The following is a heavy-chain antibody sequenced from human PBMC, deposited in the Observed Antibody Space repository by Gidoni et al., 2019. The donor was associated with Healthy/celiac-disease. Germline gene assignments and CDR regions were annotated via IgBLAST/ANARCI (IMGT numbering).Heavy chain of an antibody. J-gene: IGHJ4*02. CDR1: GFTFSSYS. Sequence: EVQLVESGGGLVKPGGSLRLSCAASGFTFSSYSMNWVRQAPGKGLEWVSSISSSSSYRYYADSVKGRFTISRDNAKNSLYLQMNSLRAEDTAVYYCARDMTTVTTPDYWGQGTLVTVSS. CDR3: ARDMTTVTTPDY. V-gene: IGHV3-21*01. D-gene: IGHD4-17*01. CDR2: ISSSSSYR.